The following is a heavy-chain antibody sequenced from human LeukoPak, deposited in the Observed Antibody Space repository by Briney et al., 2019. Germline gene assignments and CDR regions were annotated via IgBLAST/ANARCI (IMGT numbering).Heavy chain of an antibody. J-gene: IGHJ6*03. CDR3: ARESVGMGYYYYMDV. CDR1: GGSISDYY. V-gene: IGHV4-59*12. Sequence: PSETLSLTCTVSGGSISDYYWSWIRQPPGKGLEWIGYIYYSGSTNYNPSLKSRVTMSVDTSKNQFSLKLSSVTAADTAVYYCARESVGMGYYYYMDVWGKGTTVTVSS. D-gene: IGHD7-27*01. CDR2: IYYSGST.